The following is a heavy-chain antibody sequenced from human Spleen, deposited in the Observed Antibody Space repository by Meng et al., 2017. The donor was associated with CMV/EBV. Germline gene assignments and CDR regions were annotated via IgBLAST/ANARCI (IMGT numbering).Heavy chain of an antibody. CDR1: GYGFTTHW. CDR3: ARHEGSGSLGG. CDR2: IYPADSDT. Sequence: KVSCKGSGYGFTTHWIGWVRQMPGKGLEWLGIIYPADSDTRYSPSFQGQVTISADKSISTAYLQWSSLKASDTAMYYCARHEGSGSLGGWGQGTLVTVSS. J-gene: IGHJ4*02. V-gene: IGHV5-51*01. D-gene: IGHD1-26*01.